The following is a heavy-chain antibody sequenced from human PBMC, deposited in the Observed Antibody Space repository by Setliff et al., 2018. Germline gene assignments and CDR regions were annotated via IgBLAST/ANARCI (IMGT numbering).Heavy chain of an antibody. CDR1: GGSISNYY. D-gene: IGHD1-26*01. Sequence: SETLSLTCTVSGGSISNYYWSWIRQPPGKGLEWIGYIYYSGSTNYNPSLKSRVTISVDTSKNQFSLKLSSVTAADTAVYYCARDLGSGSYYYYYGMDVWGQGTTVTVSS. V-gene: IGHV4-59*01. J-gene: IGHJ6*02. CDR3: ARDLGSGSYYYYYGMDV. CDR2: IYYSGST.